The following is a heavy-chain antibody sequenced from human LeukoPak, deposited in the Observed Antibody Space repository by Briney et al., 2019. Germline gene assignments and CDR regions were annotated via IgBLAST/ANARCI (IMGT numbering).Heavy chain of an antibody. CDR3: ARVDVWGSFRSHY. D-gene: IGHD3-16*02. J-gene: IGHJ4*02. CDR2: IDSDGSET. Sequence: GGSLRLSCAASGFTFSSYWMHWVRQAPGKGLMWVSRIDSDGSETSYAESVKGRFTISRDNAKNTLYLQMNSLRVEDTAVYYCARVDVWGSFRSHYWGRGTLVTVSS. V-gene: IGHV3-74*01. CDR1: GFTFSSYW.